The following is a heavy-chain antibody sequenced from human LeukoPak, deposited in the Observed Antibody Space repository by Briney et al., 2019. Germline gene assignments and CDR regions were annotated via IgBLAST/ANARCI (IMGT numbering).Heavy chain of an antibody. D-gene: IGHD3-10*01. CDR3: ARDRGYYGSGKWNWFDP. CDR1: GGTFSSYA. Sequence: GASVKVSCKASGGTFSSYAISWVRQAPGQGLEWMGGIIPIFGTANYAQKFQGRVTITADESTSTAYMELSSLRSEDTAVYYCARDRGYYGSGKWNWFDPWGQGTLVTVSS. V-gene: IGHV1-69*13. CDR2: IIPIFGTA. J-gene: IGHJ5*02.